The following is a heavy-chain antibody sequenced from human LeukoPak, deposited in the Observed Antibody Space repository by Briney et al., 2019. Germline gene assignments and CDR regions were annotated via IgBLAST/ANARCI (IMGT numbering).Heavy chain of an antibody. Sequence: GASVKVSCKASGYTFTGYYLHWVRPAPGPGLEWMGWINPNSGGTNYAQKFQGRVTMTRDTSISTAYMELSRLRSDDTAVYYCARGYCSSTSCYDGGDWGQGTLVTVSS. CDR1: GYTFTGYY. V-gene: IGHV1-2*02. CDR2: INPNSGGT. D-gene: IGHD2-2*01. J-gene: IGHJ4*02. CDR3: ARGYCSSTSCYDGGD.